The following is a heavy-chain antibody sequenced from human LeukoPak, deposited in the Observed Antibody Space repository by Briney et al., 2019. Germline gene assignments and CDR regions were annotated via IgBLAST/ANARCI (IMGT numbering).Heavy chain of an antibody. CDR2: VDTTTGNP. CDR1: GYPFSAHF. Sequence: ASVKVSCKASGYPFSAHFLNWVRQAPGQGLEWMGNVDTTTGNPRYAQDFTGRFVFSLDTSVSTAYLQITSLKADDTAAYYCVRGTPTPGMDYWGQGTQVTVSS. J-gene: IGHJ4*02. V-gene: IGHV7-4-1*02. D-gene: IGHD3-10*01. CDR3: VRGTPTPGMDY.